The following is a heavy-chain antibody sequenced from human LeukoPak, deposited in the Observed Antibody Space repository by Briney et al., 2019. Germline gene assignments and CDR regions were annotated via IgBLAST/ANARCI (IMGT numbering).Heavy chain of an antibody. CDR1: GXSISSYY. D-gene: IGHD7-27*01. CDR2: IYYSGST. Sequence: PSETLSLTCTVSGXSISSYYWSWIRQPPGKGLEWIGYIYYSGSTNYNPSLESRVTISVDTSKNQFSLKLSSVTAADTAVYYCARRGSNWGYYFDYWGQGTLVTVSS. V-gene: IGHV4-59*08. J-gene: IGHJ4*02. CDR3: ARRGSNWGYYFDY.